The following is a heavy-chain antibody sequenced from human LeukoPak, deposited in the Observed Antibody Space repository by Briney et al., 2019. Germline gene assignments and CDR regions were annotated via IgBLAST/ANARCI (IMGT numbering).Heavy chain of an antibody. Sequence: GGSLRLSCAASGFTVSSNYMGWVRQAPGKGLEWVSVIYSGGSTYYADSVKGRFTISRDNSKNTLYLQMNSLRAEDTAVYYCARATSSFGWYFDLWGRGTLVTVSS. J-gene: IGHJ2*01. CDR1: GFTVSSNY. V-gene: IGHV3-53*01. CDR3: ARATSSFGWYFDL. D-gene: IGHD6-13*01. CDR2: IYSGGST.